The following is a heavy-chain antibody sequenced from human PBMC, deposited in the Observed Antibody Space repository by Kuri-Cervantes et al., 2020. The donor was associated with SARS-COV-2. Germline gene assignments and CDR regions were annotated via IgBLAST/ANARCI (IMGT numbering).Heavy chain of an antibody. CDR3: ARSGYTVVTPDY. D-gene: IGHD4-23*01. J-gene: IGHJ4*02. V-gene: IGHV5-51*01. CDR1: GYSLTSYW. CDR2: IYPGDSDT. Sequence: GGSLRLSCKGSGYSLTSYWIGWVRQMPGKGLEWMGIIYPGDSDTRYSPSFQGQVTISADKSISTAYLQWSSLKASDTAMYYCARSGYTVVTPDYWGQGTLVTVSS.